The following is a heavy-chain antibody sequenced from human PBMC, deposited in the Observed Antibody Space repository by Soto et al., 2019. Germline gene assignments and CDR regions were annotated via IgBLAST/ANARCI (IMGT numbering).Heavy chain of an antibody. CDR2: INPNGGIT. D-gene: IGHD5-18*01. CDR1: GYTFTHHW. CDR3: ATSVNSAMAFDY. Sequence: RVSCKAAGYTFTHHWIQWERQAPGQGLEWMGIINPNGGITTYAQKFRAGFTMTRDTSTSTVYLELSSPRSEDSAIYYCATSVNSAMAFDYWGQGTLVTVSS. V-gene: IGHV1-46*01. J-gene: IGHJ4*02.